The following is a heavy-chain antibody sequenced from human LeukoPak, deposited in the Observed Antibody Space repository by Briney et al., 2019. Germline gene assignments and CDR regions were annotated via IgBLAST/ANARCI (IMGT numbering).Heavy chain of an antibody. V-gene: IGHV3-9*03. Sequence: PGRSLRLSCAASGFTFDDYAMHWVRQAPGKGLEWVSGISWNSDSIGYADSVKGRFTISRDNAKNSLYLQMNSLRAEDMALYYCAKSCRDVYNRKLVWDAFDVWGQGTMVTVSS. D-gene: IGHD5-24*01. CDR2: ISWNSDSI. CDR1: GFTFDDYA. CDR3: AKSCRDVYNRKLVWDAFDV. J-gene: IGHJ3*01.